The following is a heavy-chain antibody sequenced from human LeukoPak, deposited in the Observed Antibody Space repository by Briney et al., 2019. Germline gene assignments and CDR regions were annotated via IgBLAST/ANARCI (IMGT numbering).Heavy chain of an antibody. CDR3: ASQYCSGGSCYFNY. CDR2: IYYSGST. Sequence: PSETLSLTCTVSGGSISSYYWSWIRQPPRKGLEGIGYIYYSGSTNYNPSLKSRVTISVDTSKNQFSLKLSSVTAADTAVYYCASQYCSGGSCYFNYWGQGTLVTVFS. J-gene: IGHJ4*02. D-gene: IGHD2-15*01. V-gene: IGHV4-59*01. CDR1: GGSISSYY.